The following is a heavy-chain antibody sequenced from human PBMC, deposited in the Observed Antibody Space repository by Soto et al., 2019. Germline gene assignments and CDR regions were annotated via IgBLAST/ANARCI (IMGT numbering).Heavy chain of an antibody. Sequence: GGSLRLSCAASGFTFSSYAMHWVRQAPGKGLEWVAVISYDGSNKYYADSVKGRFTISRDNSKNTLYLQMNSLRAEDTAVYYCARVLLEYQLLSGTGYYYYGMDVWGQGTTVTVSS. V-gene: IGHV3-30-3*01. D-gene: IGHD2-2*01. J-gene: IGHJ6*02. CDR1: GFTFSSYA. CDR3: ARVLLEYQLLSGTGYYYYGMDV. CDR2: ISYDGSNK.